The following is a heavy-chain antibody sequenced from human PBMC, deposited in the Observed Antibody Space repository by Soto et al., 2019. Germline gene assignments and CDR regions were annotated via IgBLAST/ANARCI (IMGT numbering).Heavy chain of an antibody. CDR2: INHSGST. D-gene: IGHD2-2*01. Sequence: SETLSLTCAVYGGSFSGYYWSWIRQPPGKGLEWIGEINHSGSTNYNPSLKSRVTISVDTSKNQFSLKLSSVTAADTAVYYCARRGYCSSTSCYVDYWGQGTLVTVYS. CDR3: ARRGYCSSTSCYVDY. CDR1: GGSFSGYY. J-gene: IGHJ4*02. V-gene: IGHV4-34*01.